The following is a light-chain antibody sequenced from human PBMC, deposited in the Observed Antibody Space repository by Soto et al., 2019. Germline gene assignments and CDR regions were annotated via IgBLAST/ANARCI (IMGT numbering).Light chain of an antibody. Sequence: EIVMTQSPATVSVSPGDRVTLSCRASRTVHSNVAWYQHKPGQAPRLLIYGASFRATGMPARFSGSGFGTEFTLTISSLEPEDSAVYYCQQRHMWPITFGQGTRLEIK. CDR2: GAS. CDR3: QQRHMWPIT. CDR1: RTVHSN. V-gene: IGKV3-15*01. J-gene: IGKJ5*01.